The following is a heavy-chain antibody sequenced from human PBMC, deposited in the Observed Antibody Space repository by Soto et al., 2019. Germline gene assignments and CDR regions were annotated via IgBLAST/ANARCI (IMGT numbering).Heavy chain of an antibody. V-gene: IGHV4-4*02. Sequence: SATLSLTCAVSGGSISSSNWWSWVRQPPGKGLEWIGEIYHSGSTNYNPSLKSRVTISVDKSKNQFSLKLSSVTAADTAVYYCAREDYYDSSGYPSSTGYYYGMDVWGQGTTVTVSS. CDR1: GGSISSSNW. CDR3: AREDYYDSSGYPSSTGYYYGMDV. D-gene: IGHD3-22*01. J-gene: IGHJ6*02. CDR2: IYHSGST.